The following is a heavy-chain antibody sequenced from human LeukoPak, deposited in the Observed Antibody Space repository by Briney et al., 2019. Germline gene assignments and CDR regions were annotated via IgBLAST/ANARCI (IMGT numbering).Heavy chain of an antibody. D-gene: IGHD5-18*01. J-gene: IGHJ4*02. CDR3: ARDTAMVGIDY. Sequence: GGSLRLSCVGSGFTFSNGWMNWVRQAPGKGLEWISYINSGSSITQYADSVTGRFTISRDNARNSLYLQMNSLRAEDTAVYYCARDTAMVGIDYWGQGTLVTVSS. CDR1: GFTFSNGW. V-gene: IGHV3-48*01. CDR2: INSGSSIT.